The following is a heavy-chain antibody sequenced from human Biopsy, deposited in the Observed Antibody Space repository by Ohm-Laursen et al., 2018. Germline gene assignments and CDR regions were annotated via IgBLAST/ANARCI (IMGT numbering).Heavy chain of an antibody. V-gene: IGHV1-46*01. CDR1: GYCFTSYY. J-gene: IGHJ4*02. Sequence: SVTASCKVSGYCFTSYYMHWARHAPGQGLEWMGMINPSGSTTSYPQIFQGRVTMTRDTSKSTVYMELSSLRSADTAVYFCARNTGWYGDLYYFDYWGQGTLVTVSS. CDR3: ARNTGWYGDLYYFDY. CDR2: INPSGSTT. D-gene: IGHD6-19*01.